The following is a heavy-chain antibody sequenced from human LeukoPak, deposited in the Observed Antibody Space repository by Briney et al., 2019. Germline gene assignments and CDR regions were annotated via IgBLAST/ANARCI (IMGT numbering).Heavy chain of an antibody. V-gene: IGHV4-38-2*02. CDR1: NYSIRSHYY. D-gene: IGHD2-2*02. CDR2: IHRSGSD. CDR3: ARDQVVPVTAIEF. Sequence: SETLSLTCSFSNYSIRSHYYWVWLRQRPGEGLEWLGSIHRSGSDYYNDNPSLESRVAMSMDASNNQLSLRLTSLTAADTAVYYCARDQVVPVTAIEFWGLGTLVTVSS. J-gene: IGHJ4*01.